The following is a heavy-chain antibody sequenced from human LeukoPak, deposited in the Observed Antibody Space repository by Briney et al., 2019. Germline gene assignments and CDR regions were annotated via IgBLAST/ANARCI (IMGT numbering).Heavy chain of an antibody. J-gene: IGHJ2*01. D-gene: IGHD3-10*01. CDR2: FDPSGGAT. CDR1: GFTFTIYY. Sequence: GASVNVSCKASGFTFTIYYFHWVRQAPGQGLEWMGIFDPSGGATNYAQNFQGRISMTGDTSTSTVYLELSSLRSEDTAVYYCAREGRYFDHWGRGTLLSVSS. CDR3: AREGRYFDH. V-gene: IGHV1-46*01.